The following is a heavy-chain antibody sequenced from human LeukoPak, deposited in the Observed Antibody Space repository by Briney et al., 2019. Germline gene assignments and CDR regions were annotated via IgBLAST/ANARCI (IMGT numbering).Heavy chain of an antibody. CDR3: AKEPPAAPPNDYYYYYMDV. D-gene: IGHD2-15*01. CDR2: IRFDGNNK. CDR1: GFIFSNCG. V-gene: IGHV3-30*02. Sequence: GGSLRLSCAASGFIFSNCGIHWVRQAPGKGLEWVAFIRFDGNNKYYADSVKGRFTISRDNSKNTLYLQMNSLRPEDTAVYYCAKEPPAAPPNDYYYYYMDVWGKGTTVTVSS. J-gene: IGHJ6*03.